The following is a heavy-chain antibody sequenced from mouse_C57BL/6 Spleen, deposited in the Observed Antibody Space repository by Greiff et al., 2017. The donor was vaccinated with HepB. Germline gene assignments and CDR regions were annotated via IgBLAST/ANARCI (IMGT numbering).Heavy chain of an antibody. J-gene: IGHJ4*01. Sequence: QVQLKESGAELARPGASVKLSCKASGYTFTSYGISWVKQRTGQGLEWIGEIYPRSGNTYYNEKFKGKATLTADKSSSTAYMELRSLTSEDSAVYFCARGDYGLYAMDYWGQGTSVTVSS. CDR3: ARGDYGLYAMDY. CDR1: GYTFTSYG. CDR2: IYPRSGNT. D-gene: IGHD1-1*02. V-gene: IGHV1-81*01.